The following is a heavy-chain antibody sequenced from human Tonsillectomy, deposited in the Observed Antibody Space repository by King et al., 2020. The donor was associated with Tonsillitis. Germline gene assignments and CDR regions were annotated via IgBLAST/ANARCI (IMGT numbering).Heavy chain of an antibody. Sequence: VQLVESGGGLVQPGGSLRLSCTASGFTFSNYWMSWVRQAPGKGLEYVANIKPDGSEENYVDSVKGRLTISRDNAKNSLYLQMHSLRADDTAVYYCARDGRLLFYWGQGTLVTVSS. CDR2: IKPDGSEE. V-gene: IGHV3-7*01. CDR1: GFTFSNYW. J-gene: IGHJ4*02. D-gene: IGHD1-26*01. CDR3: ARDGRLLFY.